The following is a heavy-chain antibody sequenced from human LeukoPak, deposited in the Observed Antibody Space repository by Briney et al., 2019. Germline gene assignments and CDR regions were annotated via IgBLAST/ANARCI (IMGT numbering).Heavy chain of an antibody. Sequence: SQTLSLTCAVSGGSINSAAYSWSWIRQPPGKGLEWIGYIYHSGSTYYNPSLKSRVTISLDRSKNQFSLKLTSVTAADTAVYYCARVGGGGYGPSVGWFDPWGQGTLVTVSS. J-gene: IGHJ5*02. CDR3: ARVGGGGYGPSVGWFDP. D-gene: IGHD5-12*01. CDR1: GGSINSAAYS. V-gene: IGHV4-30-2*01. CDR2: IYHSGST.